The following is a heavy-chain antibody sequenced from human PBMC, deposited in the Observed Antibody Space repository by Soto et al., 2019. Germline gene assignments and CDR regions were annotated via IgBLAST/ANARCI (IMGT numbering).Heavy chain of an antibody. J-gene: IGHJ3*02. CDR1: GFSLSTSGVA. Sequence: QITLKETAPTLAKPTHTLTLTCTFSGFSLSTSGVAVGWIRQPPGKALEWLALLHWDDDKRYSPSMKGRLTITRDTSKNQVVLIMTNMDPEDTATYYCAHRLTATAFDIWGQGTMVTVSS. V-gene: IGHV2-5*02. D-gene: IGHD2-21*02. CDR2: LHWDDDK. CDR3: AHRLTATAFDI.